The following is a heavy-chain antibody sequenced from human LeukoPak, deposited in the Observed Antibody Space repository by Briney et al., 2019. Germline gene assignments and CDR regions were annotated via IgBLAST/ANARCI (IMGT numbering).Heavy chain of an antibody. Sequence: SENLSLTCTVSGGSISGYSWSWIRQPPGKGLEWIGYIYYSGTATYSPSLKSRVTISLDTSKNQFSLKLSSVTAADTAVYYCARASSTHDYNWFDPWGQGTLVTSPQ. J-gene: IGHJ5*02. V-gene: IGHV4-59*01. D-gene: IGHD6-13*01. CDR3: ARASSTHDYNWFDP. CDR2: IYYSGTA. CDR1: GGSISGYS.